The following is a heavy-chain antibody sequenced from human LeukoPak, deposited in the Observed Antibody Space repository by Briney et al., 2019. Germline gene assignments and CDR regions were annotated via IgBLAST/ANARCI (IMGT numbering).Heavy chain of an antibody. J-gene: IGHJ4*02. CDR2: INHSGGT. D-gene: IGHD3-16*02. CDR3: ARVSDIMIPFGGGISYFDY. CDR1: GGSFSDYH. V-gene: IGHV4-34*01. Sequence: SETLSLTCALYGGSFSDYHWTWIRQPPGKGLEWIGEINHSGGTDYNPSLRSRLTISVDTSKKQFSLQLSSVTAADTGVYYCARVSDIMIPFGGGISYFDYWGQGSLVTVSS.